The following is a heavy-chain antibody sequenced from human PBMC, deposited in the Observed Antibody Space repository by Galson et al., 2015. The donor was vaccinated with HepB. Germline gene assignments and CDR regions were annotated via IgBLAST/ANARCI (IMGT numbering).Heavy chain of an antibody. J-gene: IGHJ6*02. Sequence: SLRLSCAASGFNFSEYGMHWVRQAPGRGLEWVAVMSDDGEKKHYVDSVKGQFTISRDNSKNTLYLQMNSLRVEDAAVYYCAKDPQSWYYYGSGSYMDYYGMGVWGPGTAVTGSS. CDR3: AKDPQSWYYYGSGSYMDYYGMGV. V-gene: IGHV3-30*18. D-gene: IGHD3-10*01. CDR1: GFNFSEYG. CDR2: MSDDGEKK.